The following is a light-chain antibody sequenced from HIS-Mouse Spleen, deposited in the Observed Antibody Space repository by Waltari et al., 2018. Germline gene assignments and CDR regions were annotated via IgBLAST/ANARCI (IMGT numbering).Light chain of an antibody. CDR2: EGS. J-gene: IGLJ3*02. Sequence: QSALTQPASVSGSPGQSITIPCTGTSSDVGSYHLVSWYQQHPGKAPKRMIYEGSKRPSGVSNRFSGSKSGNTASLTISGLQAEDEADYYCCSYAGSSTWVFGGGTKLTVL. CDR1: SSDVGSYHL. CDR3: CSYAGSSTWV. V-gene: IGLV2-23*01.